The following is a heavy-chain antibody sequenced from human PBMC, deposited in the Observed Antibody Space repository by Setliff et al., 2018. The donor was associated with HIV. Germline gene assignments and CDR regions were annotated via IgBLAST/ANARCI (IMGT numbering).Heavy chain of an antibody. CDR2: TNPSTGEV. J-gene: IGHJ4*02. CDR3: ARPSHVYGDNGPLGY. CDR1: GYSFTAYQ. D-gene: IGHD2-21*01. V-gene: IGHV1-8*01. Sequence: GASVKVSCKTFGYSFTAYQIKWVRQATGQALEWMAWTNPSTGEVGYAQKFQGRLAMTRDSSANIAYMELRGLRSEDTAIYYCARPSHVYGDNGPLGYWGQGTLVTVSS.